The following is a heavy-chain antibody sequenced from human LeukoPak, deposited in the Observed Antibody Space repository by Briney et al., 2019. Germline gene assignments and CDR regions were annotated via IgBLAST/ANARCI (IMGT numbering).Heavy chain of an antibody. D-gene: IGHD4-17*01. V-gene: IGHV3-21*01. J-gene: IGHJ4*02. CDR2: ISSTGNNI. CDR1: GFSFSDHG. CDR3: ARGLRRGDY. Sequence: GGSLRLSCAASGFSFSDHGMHWVRQAPGRGLEWVSSISSTGNNIYYADSVKGRFTISRDNAKVSLYLEMNSLRAEDTAVYYCARGLRRGDYWGQGTLVTVSS.